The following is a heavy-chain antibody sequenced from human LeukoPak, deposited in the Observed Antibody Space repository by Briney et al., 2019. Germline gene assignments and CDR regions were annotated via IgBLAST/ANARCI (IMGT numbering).Heavy chain of an antibody. CDR2: ISTSSSYI. Sequence: GGSLRPSCAASGFTFSSYSMNWVRQAPGKGLEWVSSISTSSSYIYYADSVKGRFTISRDNAKNSLYLQMNSLRAEDTAVYYCARVGGRTAFDIWGQGTMVTVSS. D-gene: IGHD2-15*01. V-gene: IGHV3-21*01. J-gene: IGHJ3*02. CDR3: ARVGGRTAFDI. CDR1: GFTFSSYS.